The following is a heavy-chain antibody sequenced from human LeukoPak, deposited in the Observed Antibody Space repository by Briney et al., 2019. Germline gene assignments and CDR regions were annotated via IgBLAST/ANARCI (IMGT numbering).Heavy chain of an antibody. V-gene: IGHV4-34*01. D-gene: IGHD2-2*02. CDR3: ARGQYPGYFDL. CDR2: INHSGST. CDR1: GGSFSGYY. Sequence: SETLSLTCAVYGGSFSGYYWSWFRQPPGKGLEWIGEINHSGSTNYNPSLKSRVTISVDTSKNQFSLKLSSVTAADTAVYYCARGQYPGYFDLWGRGTLVTVSS. J-gene: IGHJ2*01.